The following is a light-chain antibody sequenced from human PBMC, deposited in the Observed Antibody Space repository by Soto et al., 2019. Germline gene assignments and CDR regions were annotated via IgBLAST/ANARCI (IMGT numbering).Light chain of an antibody. Sequence: QSVLTQPPSVSGAPGQRVTISCTGSSSNIGAGYAVHWYQQLPGTAPKLVIYGNTNRPSGVPDRFSGSMSGTSASLAITGLQAEDEADYYCQSHDSSLSVVFGGGTKLTVL. CDR3: QSHDSSLSVV. CDR2: GNT. CDR1: SSNIGAGYA. J-gene: IGLJ2*01. V-gene: IGLV1-40*01.